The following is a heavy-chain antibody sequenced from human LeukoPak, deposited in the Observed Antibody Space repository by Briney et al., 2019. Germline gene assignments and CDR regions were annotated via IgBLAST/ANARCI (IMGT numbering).Heavy chain of an antibody. CDR3: AIATTGRGAFGS. CDR1: GFTFSDFW. D-gene: IGHD1-1*01. Sequence: GGSLRLSCAASGFTFSDFWMSWVRQAPGKGLECVASTNEAGGDKYYVDSVKGRFTISRNNSKNSLSLQMNSLTAEDTAIYYCAIATTGRGAFGSWGQGTLVSVSS. CDR2: TNEAGGDK. J-gene: IGHJ4*02. V-gene: IGHV3-7*01.